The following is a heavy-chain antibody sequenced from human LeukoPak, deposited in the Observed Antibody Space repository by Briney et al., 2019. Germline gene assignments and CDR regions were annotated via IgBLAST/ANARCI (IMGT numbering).Heavy chain of an antibody. CDR3: ATIFEF. CDR1: GFIFSNYW. V-gene: IGHV3-74*01. J-gene: IGHJ4*02. CDR2: VDGDGTGT. Sequence: PGGSLRLSCAASGFIFSNYWMPWVRHAPGKGLERLARVDGDGTGTNYADSVKGRFTISRDNDKITLNLQTDSRRDEGTAVYYCATIFEFWGQEILVTVSS.